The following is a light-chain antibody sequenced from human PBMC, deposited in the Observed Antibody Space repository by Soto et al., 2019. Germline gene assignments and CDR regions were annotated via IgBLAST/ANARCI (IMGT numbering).Light chain of an antibody. V-gene: IGKV1-5*03. CDR2: KAS. Sequence: DIQMTQSPSTLSGSVGDSVPITCRASQTISSWLAWYQQKPGKAPKLLIYKASTLKSGVPSRFSGSGSGTEFTLTISSLQPDEFATYYCKHYNSYSEAFGQGTKVDIK. CDR1: QTISSW. CDR3: KHYNSYSEA. J-gene: IGKJ1*01.